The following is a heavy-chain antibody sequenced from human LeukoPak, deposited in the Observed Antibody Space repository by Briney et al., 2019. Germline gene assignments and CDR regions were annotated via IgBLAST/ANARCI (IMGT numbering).Heavy chain of an antibody. CDR3: AKDGQYYFDY. Sequence: GGSLRLSCAASGFTFSDHYMDWVRQAPGKGLEWVGRTRNKANSYTTEYAASVKGRFTISRDDSKNSLYLQMNSLKTEDTAVYYCAKDGQYYFDYWGQGTLVTVSS. J-gene: IGHJ4*02. CDR1: GFTFSDHY. CDR2: TRNKANSYTT. V-gene: IGHV3-72*01.